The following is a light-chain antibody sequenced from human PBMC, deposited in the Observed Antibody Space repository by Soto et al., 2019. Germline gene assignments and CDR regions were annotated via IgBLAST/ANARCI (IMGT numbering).Light chain of an antibody. V-gene: IGKV1-13*02. CDR3: QQFIAYPHT. CDR1: QGITNC. Sequence: AIQLTQSPSSLSASVGDTVTITCRASQGITNCLAWYQQTPGKPPKVLIYDASTLESGVPSRFSGSGSGTDFTLTISSLQPDDFGSYYCQQFIAYPHTLGQGTKLEIK. CDR2: DAS. J-gene: IGKJ2*01.